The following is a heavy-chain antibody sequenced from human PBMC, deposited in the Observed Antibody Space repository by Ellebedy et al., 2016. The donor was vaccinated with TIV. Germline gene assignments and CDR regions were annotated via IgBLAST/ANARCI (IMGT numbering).Heavy chain of an antibody. CDR2: INSDGSST. J-gene: IGHJ6*02. V-gene: IGHV3-74*01. CDR1: GFTFSSYW. Sequence: GGSLRLSXAASGFTFSSYWMHWVRQAPGKGLVWVSRINSDGSSTSYADSVKGRFTISRDNAKNTLYLQMNSLRAEDTAVYYCASRTSYYGMDVWGQGTTVTVSS. CDR3: ASRTSYYGMDV.